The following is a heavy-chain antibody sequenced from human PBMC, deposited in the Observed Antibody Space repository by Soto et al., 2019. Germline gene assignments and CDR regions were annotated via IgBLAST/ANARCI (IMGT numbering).Heavy chain of an antibody. V-gene: IGHV2-5*01. CDR3: AHSQRGPRDF. D-gene: IGHD5-12*01. J-gene: IGHJ4*02. CDR2: IYSNDDK. CDR1: GLSLTSSGVG. Sequence: ESGPTLVNPTQTLTLTCTFSGLSLTSSGVGVGWIRQPPGKALEWLAVIYSNDDKRYSPSLKSRLTITKDTSKNQVVLTMTNMDPVDTATYFCAHSQRGPRDFWGQGILVTVSS.